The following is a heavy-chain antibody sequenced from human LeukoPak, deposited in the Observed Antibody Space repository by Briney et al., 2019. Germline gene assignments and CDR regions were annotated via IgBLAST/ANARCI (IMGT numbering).Heavy chain of an antibody. CDR1: GFTFSNAC. Sequence: GGSLRLPCAASGFTFSNACMSWVRQAPGKGLEWVGSIIGKTDGGTTDYAAPVKGRFTISRDDSKNTLYLQMNSLKTEDTAVYYCTTDRRGVITQYYYYMDVWGKGTTVTVSS. J-gene: IGHJ6*03. CDR3: TTDRRGVITQYYYYMDV. D-gene: IGHD3-10*01. V-gene: IGHV3-15*01. CDR2: IIGKTDGGTT.